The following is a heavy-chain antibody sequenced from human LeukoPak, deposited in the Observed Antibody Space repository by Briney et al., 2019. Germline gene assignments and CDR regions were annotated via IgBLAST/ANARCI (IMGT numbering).Heavy chain of an antibody. J-gene: IGHJ4*02. CDR3: ARGSRGMFDY. Sequence: SETLSLTCTVSGGSISSSSYYWGWIRQPPGKGLEWIGSIYYSGSTYYNPSLKSRVTKSVDTSKNQFSLKLSSVTAADTAVYYCARGSRGMFDYWGQGTLVTVSS. V-gene: IGHV4-39*01. D-gene: IGHD3-16*01. CDR2: IYYSGST. CDR1: GGSISSSSYY.